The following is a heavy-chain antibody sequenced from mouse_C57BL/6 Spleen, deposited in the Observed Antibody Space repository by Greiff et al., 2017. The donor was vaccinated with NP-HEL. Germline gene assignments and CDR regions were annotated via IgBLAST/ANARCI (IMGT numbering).Heavy chain of an antibody. V-gene: IGHV1-81*01. CDR3: ARSGTTVVDTYYFDY. CDR2: IYPRSGNT. J-gene: IGHJ2*01. CDR1: GYTFTSYG. D-gene: IGHD1-1*01. Sequence: QVQLQQSGAELARPGASVKLSCKASGYTFTSYGISWVKQRTGQGLEWIGEIYPRSGNTYYNEKFKGKATLTADKSSSTAYVELRSLTSEDSAVYFCARSGTTVVDTYYFDYWGQGTTLTVSS.